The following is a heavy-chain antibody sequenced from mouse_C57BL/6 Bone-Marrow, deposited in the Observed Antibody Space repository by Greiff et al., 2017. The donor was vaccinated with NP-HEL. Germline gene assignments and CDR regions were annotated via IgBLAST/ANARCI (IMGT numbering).Heavy chain of an antibody. CDR3: ARDEGYCASSFSWFAY. V-gene: IGHV1-81*01. CDR1: GYTFTSYG. D-gene: IGHD2-3*01. J-gene: IGHJ3*01. Sequence: QVQLQQSGAELARPGASVKLSCKASGYTFTSYGISWVKQRTGQGLEWIGEIYPRSGNPYYNEKFKGKATLTAATSSSTAYLALRSLTSEDSAVDFCARDEGYCASSFSWFAYWGRGTLVTVSA. CDR2: IYPRSGNP.